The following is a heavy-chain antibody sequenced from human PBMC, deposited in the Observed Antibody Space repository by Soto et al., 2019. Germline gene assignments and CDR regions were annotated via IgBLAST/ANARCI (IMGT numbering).Heavy chain of an antibody. V-gene: IGHV1-2*02. CDR2: VDPRSGAT. CDR1: GYSFTAYY. J-gene: IGHJ4*01. D-gene: IGHD4-17*01. CDR3: ATDDYGAYAF. Sequence: QVQLVQSGAEVKKPGASVKVSCKPFGYSFTAYYIHWVRQAPGQGLECMGWVDPRSGATKSAQRFQGRVIMTSDTSVHTFYMELSGLTSDDTAVYYCATDDYGAYAFWGQVTLVTVST.